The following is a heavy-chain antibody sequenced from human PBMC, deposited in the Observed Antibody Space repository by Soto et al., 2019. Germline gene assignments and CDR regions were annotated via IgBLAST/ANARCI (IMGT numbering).Heavy chain of an antibody. D-gene: IGHD4-17*01. CDR2: VYYTGIA. V-gene: IGHV4-59*08. Sequence: SETLSLTCTVSGGSLTSYYWSWIRQPPGKGLEWIGFVYYTGIARYNPSLKSRVTISVDTSKNQFSLKLTSVTAADTAIYYCARETYGDYVGYFDPWGQGIQVTVSS. CDR3: ARETYGDYVGYFDP. CDR1: GGSLTSYY. J-gene: IGHJ5*02.